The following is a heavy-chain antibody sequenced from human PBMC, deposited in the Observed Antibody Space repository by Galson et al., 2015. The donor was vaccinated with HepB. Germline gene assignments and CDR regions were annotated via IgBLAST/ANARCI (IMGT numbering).Heavy chain of an antibody. CDR1: GFTFSSYG. Sequence: SLRLSCAASGFTFSSYGMHWVRQAPGKGLEWVAVIWYDGSNKYYADSVKGRFTISRDNSKNTLYLQMNSLRAEDTAVYYCARDRRAGKTRAHSGYDDGDYWGQGTLVTVSS. D-gene: IGHD5-12*01. J-gene: IGHJ4*02. V-gene: IGHV3-33*01. CDR3: ARDRRAGKTRAHSGYDDGDY. CDR2: IWYDGSNK.